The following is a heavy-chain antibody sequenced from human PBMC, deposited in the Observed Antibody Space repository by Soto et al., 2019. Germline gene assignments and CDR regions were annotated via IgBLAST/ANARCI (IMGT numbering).Heavy chain of an antibody. Sequence: PSETLSLTCIVSGNSISTGGYYWSWIRQHPGKGLEWIGYIYHSGSTYYNPSLKSRVTISVDTSKNQFSLKLGSVTAADTAVYYCARGPYSGNAIDYWGQGALVTISS. D-gene: IGHD4-4*01. CDR3: ARGPYSGNAIDY. CDR1: GNSISTGGYY. CDR2: IYHSGST. J-gene: IGHJ4*02. V-gene: IGHV4-31*03.